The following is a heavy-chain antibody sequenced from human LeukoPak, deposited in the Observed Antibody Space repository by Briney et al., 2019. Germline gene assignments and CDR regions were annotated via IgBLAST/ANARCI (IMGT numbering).Heavy chain of an antibody. CDR1: GFTVSSKY. J-gene: IGHJ4*02. V-gene: IGHV3-66*01. CDR3: ARVSPFDY. CDR2: FYSGGST. Sequence: GGSLRLSCVASGFTVSSKYMSWVRQAPGRGLEWLSVFYSGGSTYYADSVNGRFTMSRDNSKNTLYLQMNGLRVEDTAVYYCARVSPFDYWGQGTQVTVSS.